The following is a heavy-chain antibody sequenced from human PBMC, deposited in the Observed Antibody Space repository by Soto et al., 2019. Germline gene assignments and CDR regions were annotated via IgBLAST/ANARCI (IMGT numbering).Heavy chain of an antibody. CDR3: ARQLGGRFTPAYDFDF. V-gene: IGHV5-51*01. Sequence: GESLKISCKGSGYSFTSYWIGWVRQMPGKGLEWMGIIYPGDSDTRYSPSFQGQVTIAADKSISTAYLQWSSLKASDTAMYYCARQLGGRFTPAYDFDFSGQGTVVTVSS. D-gene: IGHD1-26*01. CDR2: IYPGDSDT. CDR1: GYSFTSYW. J-gene: IGHJ4*02.